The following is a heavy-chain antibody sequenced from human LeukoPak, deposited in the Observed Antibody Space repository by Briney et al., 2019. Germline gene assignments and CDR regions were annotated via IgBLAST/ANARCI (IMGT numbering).Heavy chain of an antibody. CDR2: IYHSGST. J-gene: IGHJ3*02. D-gene: IGHD3-22*01. Sequence: SETLSLTCTVSGYSISSGYYWGWIRQPPGKGLEWIGSIYHSGSTYYNPSLKSRVTISVDTSKNQFSLKLSSVTAADTAVYYCATSWYYYDSSGYFPLGAFDIWGQGTMVTVSS. CDR3: ATSWYYYDSSGYFPLGAFDI. CDR1: GYSISSGYY. V-gene: IGHV4-38-2*02.